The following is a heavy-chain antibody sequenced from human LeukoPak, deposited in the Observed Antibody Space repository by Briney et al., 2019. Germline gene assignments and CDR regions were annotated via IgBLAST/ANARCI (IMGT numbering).Heavy chain of an antibody. J-gene: IGHJ1*01. Sequence: GGSLRLSCAASGFTFSRYTMNWVRQAPGKGLEWVSYISSSGSTKYYADSVKGRFTISRDNAKNSLYLQMNSLRAEDTAVYYCATYSTRNAREFQSWGQGTLVTVSS. V-gene: IGHV3-48*04. CDR2: ISSSGSTK. CDR1: GFTFSRYT. CDR3: ATYSTRNAREFQS. D-gene: IGHD4-11*01.